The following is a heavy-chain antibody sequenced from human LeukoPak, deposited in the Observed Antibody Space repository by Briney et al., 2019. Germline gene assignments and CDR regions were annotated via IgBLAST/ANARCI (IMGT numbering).Heavy chain of an antibody. V-gene: IGHV4-30-2*01. D-gene: IGHD2-2*01. Sequence: SQTLSLTCTVSGGSISSGGYYWSWIRQPPGKGLEWIGYIYHSGSTYYNPSLKSRVTISVDRSKNQFSLKLSSVTAADTAVYYCARDVYCSSTSCFLANYYYYMDVWGKGTTVTVSS. CDR1: GGSISSGGYY. CDR2: IYHSGST. CDR3: ARDVYCSSTSCFLANYYYYMDV. J-gene: IGHJ6*03.